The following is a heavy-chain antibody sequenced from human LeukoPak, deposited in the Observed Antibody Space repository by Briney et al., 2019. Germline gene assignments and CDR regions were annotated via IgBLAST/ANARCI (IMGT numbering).Heavy chain of an antibody. V-gene: IGHV5-51*01. J-gene: IGHJ3*02. D-gene: IGHD3-22*01. Sequence: GESLKISFKGSGYSFTSYWIGWVRQMPGKGLEWMGIIYPGDSGTRYSPSFQAQVTISADRSISTAYLQWSSLKASDTAMYYCARSYDSSPGALDIWGQGTMVTVSS. CDR3: ARSYDSSPGALDI. CDR1: GYSFTSYW. CDR2: IYPGDSGT.